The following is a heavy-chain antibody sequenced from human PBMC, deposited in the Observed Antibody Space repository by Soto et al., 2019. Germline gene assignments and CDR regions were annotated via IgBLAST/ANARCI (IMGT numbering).Heavy chain of an antibody. V-gene: IGHV3-7*01. D-gene: IGHD3-10*01. CDR2: INPGGRQK. CDR1: GFTFGSYW. Sequence: EVQLVESGGGLVQPGGSLRLSCAASGFTFGSYWMSWVRQAPGKGLEWVANINPGGRQKNYVDSVKGRFSISRDDAEKSHHLQMNSLRVEDTAVCYCAKYGSGSYGAYALDIWGQGTMVTVSS. J-gene: IGHJ3*02. CDR3: AKYGSGSYGAYALDI.